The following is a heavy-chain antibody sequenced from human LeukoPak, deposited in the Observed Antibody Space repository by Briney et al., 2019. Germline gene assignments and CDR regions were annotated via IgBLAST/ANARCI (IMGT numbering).Heavy chain of an antibody. V-gene: IGHV4-4*07. CDR2: IYTSGST. D-gene: IGHD6-13*01. Sequence: SESLSLTCTVSGGSISSYYWSWIRQPAGKGLEWIGRIYTSGSTNYNPSLKSRVTMSVDTSKNQFSLKLSSVTAADTAVYYCARDPVYSSPAPWYYYGMDVWGQGTTVTVSS. CDR1: GGSISSYY. J-gene: IGHJ6*02. CDR3: ARDPVYSSPAPWYYYGMDV.